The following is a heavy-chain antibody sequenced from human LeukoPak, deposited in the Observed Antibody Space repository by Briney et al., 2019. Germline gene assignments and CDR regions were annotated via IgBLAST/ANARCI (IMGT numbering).Heavy chain of an antibody. J-gene: IGHJ4*02. CDR1: GGSFSGYY. CDR2: INHSGST. Sequence: SETLSLTCAVYGGSFSGYYWSWIRQPPGKGLEWIGEINHSGSTNYNPSLKSRVTISVDTSKNQFSLKLSSVTAADTAVYYCAIEYSSGWYPTHYWGQGTLVTVSA. D-gene: IGHD6-19*01. V-gene: IGHV4-34*01. CDR3: AIEYSSGWYPTHY.